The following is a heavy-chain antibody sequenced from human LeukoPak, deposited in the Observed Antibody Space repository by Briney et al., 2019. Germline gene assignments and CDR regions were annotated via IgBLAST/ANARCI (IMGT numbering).Heavy chain of an antibody. D-gene: IGHD3-3*01. J-gene: IGHJ6*02. Sequence: GGSLRLSCAASGFTFTSYAMSWVRQAPGKGLEWVSAISGDGGSTYYADSVKGRFTISRDYSKNTLYLQMNSLRAEDTAVYYCAAAYFGVDQYYYGMDVWGQGTTVPVSS. V-gene: IGHV3-23*01. CDR3: AAAYFGVDQYYYGMDV. CDR2: ISGDGGST. CDR1: GFTFTSYA.